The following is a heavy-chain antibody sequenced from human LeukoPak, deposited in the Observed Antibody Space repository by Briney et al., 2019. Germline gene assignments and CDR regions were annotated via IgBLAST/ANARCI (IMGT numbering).Heavy chain of an antibody. D-gene: IGHD3-16*01. V-gene: IGHV3-7*03. CDR3: AKDPGGYFDY. CDR2: IKQDGGEK. CDR1: GFIFRTYW. J-gene: IGHJ4*02. Sequence: GGSLRLSCAASGFIFRTYWMSWVRQAPGKGLEWVANIKQDGGEKSYVDSVKGRFTISRDNAKNSLYLQMNSLRAEDTAVYYCAKDPGGYFDYWGQGTLVTVSS.